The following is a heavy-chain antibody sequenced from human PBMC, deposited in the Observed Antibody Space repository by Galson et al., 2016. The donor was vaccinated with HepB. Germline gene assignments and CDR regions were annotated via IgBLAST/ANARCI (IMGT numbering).Heavy chain of an antibody. CDR2: INPSGGST. Sequence: SCKASGYSFTGYYMHWVRQAPGQGLEWMGMINPSGGSTTYTQKFLGRVTMTRDMSTSTVYMELRSLRSEDTAVYYCARVKWLRSPFDIWGQGTMVTVSS. V-gene: IGHV1-46*03. CDR1: GYSFTGYY. J-gene: IGHJ3*02. D-gene: IGHD5-12*01. CDR3: ARVKWLRSPFDI.